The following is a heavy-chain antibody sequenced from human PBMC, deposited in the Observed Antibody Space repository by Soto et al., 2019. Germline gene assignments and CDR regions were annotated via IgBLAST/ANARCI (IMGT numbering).Heavy chain of an antibody. CDR3: AKAEFMAKGALFDY. V-gene: IGHV3-23*01. D-gene: IGHD5-12*01. CDR2: ISGSGGST. J-gene: IGHJ4*02. Sequence: GGSLRLSCAASGFPFSSYAMSWVRQAPGKGLEWVSAISGSGGSTYYADSVKGRFTISRDNSKNTLYLQMNRLRAEDTAVYYCAKAEFMAKGALFDYWGQGTLVTVSS. CDR1: GFPFSSYA.